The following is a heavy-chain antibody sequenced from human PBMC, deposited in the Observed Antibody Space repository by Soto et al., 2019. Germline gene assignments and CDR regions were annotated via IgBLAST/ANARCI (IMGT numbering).Heavy chain of an antibody. V-gene: IGHV3-21*01. CDR2: ISSSSSYI. D-gene: IGHD3-22*01. CDR3: ARGLFYYDSSAYLGY. Sequence: PGGSLRLSXAASGFTFSSYSMNWVRQAPGKGLEWVSSISSSSSYIYYADSVKGRFTISRDNAKNSLYLQMNSLRAEDTAVYYCARGLFYYDSSAYLGYWGQGTLVTVSS. CDR1: GFTFSSYS. J-gene: IGHJ4*02.